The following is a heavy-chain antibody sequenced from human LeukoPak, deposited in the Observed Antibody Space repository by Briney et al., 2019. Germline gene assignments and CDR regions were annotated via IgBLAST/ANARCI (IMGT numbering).Heavy chain of an antibody. Sequence: GASVKVSCKASGGTFISYAISWVRQAPGQGLEWMGGIIPIFGTANYAQKFQGRVTITADESTSTAYMELSSLRSEDTAVYYCARGGIAVAGIDYWGQGTLVTVSS. V-gene: IGHV1-69*13. CDR1: GGTFISYA. J-gene: IGHJ4*02. CDR3: ARGGIAVAGIDY. CDR2: IIPIFGTA. D-gene: IGHD6-19*01.